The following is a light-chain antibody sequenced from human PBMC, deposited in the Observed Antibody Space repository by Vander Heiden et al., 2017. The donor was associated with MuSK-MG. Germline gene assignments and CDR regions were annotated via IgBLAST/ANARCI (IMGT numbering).Light chain of an antibody. CDR2: WAS. CDR3: QQYYGIPYT. J-gene: IGKJ2*01. Sequence: DIVMTQSPDSLAVSLGAGASINCKSSQSVLYDSNKRNYLAWYQKKPRQPPKLLIYWASTRESGVPDRFSGSGSGTDFTLTISSLQAEDVAVYYCQQYYGIPYTFGQGTKLEIK. V-gene: IGKV4-1*01. CDR1: QSVLYDSNKRNY.